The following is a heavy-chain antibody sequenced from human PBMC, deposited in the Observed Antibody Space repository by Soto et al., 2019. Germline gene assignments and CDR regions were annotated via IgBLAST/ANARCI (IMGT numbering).Heavy chain of an antibody. D-gene: IGHD2-8*02. CDR3: ARGGTGDKWFDT. CDR1: SGSITSGGFY. CDR2: IFHSGSI. V-gene: IGHV4-31*02. Sequence: QVLLQESGPGLVRPSQTLSLTCAVPSGSITSGGFYWHWVRQRPGEGLEWIGYIFHSGSIYYNPSLRSRVSMSMDTSKDQFSLNLSSVTAADTAAYFCARGGTGDKWFDTWGQGTLVTVSS. J-gene: IGHJ5*02.